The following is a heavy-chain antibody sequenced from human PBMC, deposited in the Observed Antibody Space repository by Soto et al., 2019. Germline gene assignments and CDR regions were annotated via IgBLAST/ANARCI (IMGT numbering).Heavy chain of an antibody. CDR3: VRDVGFDFDQ. CDR2: TYYRSKWYN. Sequence: SQTLSLTFAISGDSVFSNTSAWNWMRQSPSRVLEWLGRTYYRSKWYNDYAVTVKSRIAINPDTSKNQFSLYLNSVTPDDTALYYCVRDVGFDFDQWGQGTQVTVSS. CDR1: GDSVFSNTSA. V-gene: IGHV6-1*01. J-gene: IGHJ4*02. D-gene: IGHD1-26*01.